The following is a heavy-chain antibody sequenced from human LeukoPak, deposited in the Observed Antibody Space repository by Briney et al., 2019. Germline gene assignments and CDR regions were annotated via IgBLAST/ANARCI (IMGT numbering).Heavy chain of an antibody. V-gene: IGHV4-59*01. CDR3: ARGVYIAAAQYGY. CDR1: GGSISSYY. J-gene: IGHJ4*02. Sequence: LRETLSLTCTVSGGSISSYYWSWIRQPPGKGLEWIGYIYYSGTTNYNPSLKSRVTISVDTSKNQFSLKLSSVTAVDTAVYYCARGVYIAAAQYGYWGQGTLVTVSS. D-gene: IGHD6-13*01. CDR2: IYYSGTT.